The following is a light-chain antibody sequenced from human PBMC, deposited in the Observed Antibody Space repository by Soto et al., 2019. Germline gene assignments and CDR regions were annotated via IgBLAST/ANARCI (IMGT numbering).Light chain of an antibody. J-gene: IGKJ2*01. CDR2: GAS. CDR3: QQYNNWPPRYT. V-gene: IGKV3-15*01. Sequence: EIVMTQSPATLSVSPGERATLSCRASQSVSSNLAWYQQKPGQAPRLLSYGASTRATGIPARFSASGSGTEFTLTISSLQSEDFAVYYCQQYNNWPPRYTFGQGTKLEIK. CDR1: QSVSSN.